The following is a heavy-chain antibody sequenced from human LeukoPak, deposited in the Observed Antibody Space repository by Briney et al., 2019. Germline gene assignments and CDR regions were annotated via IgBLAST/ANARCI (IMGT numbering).Heavy chain of an antibody. CDR2: INKDGSEK. V-gene: IGHV3-7*01. J-gene: IGHJ4*02. D-gene: IGHD1-14*01. CDR1: GFSFSDRW. Sequence: GGSLRLSCSAPGFSFSDRWMNWVRQAPGKGLEWVAIINKDGSEKHYVDSVKGRFSISRDNAKNSLYLQMNSLRAEDTAVYYCARSDHGPEYWGQGTLVTVSS. CDR3: ARSDHGPEY.